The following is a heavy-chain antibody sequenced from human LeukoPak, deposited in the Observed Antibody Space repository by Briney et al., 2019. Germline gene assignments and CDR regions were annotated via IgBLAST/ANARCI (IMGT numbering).Heavy chain of an antibody. D-gene: IGHD6-19*01. CDR2: IYYSGST. J-gene: IGHJ4*02. CDR3: ARVTGISGCSKQFDY. Sequence: SETLSLTCTVSGGSISSYYWSWIRQPPGKGLEWIGYIYYSGSTNYNPSLKSRVTISVDTSKNQFSLKLSPVTAADTAVYYCARVTGISGCSKQFDYWGQGTLVTVSS. CDR1: GGSISSYY. V-gene: IGHV4-59*01.